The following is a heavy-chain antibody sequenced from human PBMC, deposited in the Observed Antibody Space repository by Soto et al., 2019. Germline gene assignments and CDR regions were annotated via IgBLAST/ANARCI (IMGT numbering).Heavy chain of an antibody. V-gene: IGHV3-30-3*01. J-gene: IGHJ3*02. CDR2: ISYDGSNK. D-gene: IGHD3-22*01. Sequence: GGSLRLSCAASGFTFSSYALHWVRQAPGKGLEWVAVISYDGSNKYYADSVKGRFTISRDNSKNTLYLQMNSLRPEDTAVCYCARDPTYYYDSSGWDAFDIWGQGTMVTVSS. CDR1: GFTFSSYA. CDR3: ARDPTYYYDSSGWDAFDI.